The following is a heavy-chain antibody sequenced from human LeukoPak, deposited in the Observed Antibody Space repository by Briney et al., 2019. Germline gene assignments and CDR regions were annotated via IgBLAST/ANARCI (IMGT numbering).Heavy chain of an antibody. V-gene: IGHV3-7*03. CDR3: ATVEYSGNGNLY. CDR2: INRDGSGK. Sequence: PGGSLRLSCAASGCAVSGNYMTWVRQVPGKGLEWVANINRDGSGKYYLPSVRGRFTISKDDATDSLYLQLDSLTPGDTTIYYCATVEYSGNGNLYWGQGTLVTVSS. CDR1: GCAVSGNY. J-gene: IGHJ4*02. D-gene: IGHD1-26*01.